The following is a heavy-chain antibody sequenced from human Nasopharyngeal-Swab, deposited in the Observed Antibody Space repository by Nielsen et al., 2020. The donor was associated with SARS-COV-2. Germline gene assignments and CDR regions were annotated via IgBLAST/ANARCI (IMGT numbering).Heavy chain of an antibody. CDR2: IYHSGSA. CDR3: ARGSRGGTTSYYYYHYMDV. CDR1: GGSISSYY. Sequence: GSLRLSCTVSGGSISSYYWSWIRQPPGEGLEWIGHIYHSGSANYSPSLKSRVTISVDTSKNQFSLKLSSVTAADTALYYCARGSRGGTTSYYYYHYMDVWGKGTTVTVSS. J-gene: IGHJ6*03. V-gene: IGHV4-59*01. D-gene: IGHD1-1*01.